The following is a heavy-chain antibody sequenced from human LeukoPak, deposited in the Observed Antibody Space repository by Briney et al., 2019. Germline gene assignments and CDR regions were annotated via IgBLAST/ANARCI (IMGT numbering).Heavy chain of an antibody. D-gene: IGHD1-26*01. J-gene: IGHJ4*02. Sequence: PSETLSLTCTVSGGSINSSSYYWGWIRQPPGKGLEWIGSIYYSGSTYYNPSLKSRVTISVDTSKNQFSLKLNSVTAADTAVYYCARVWIASGSYYDDRGAFDYWGQGTLVTVSS. CDR1: GGSINSSSYY. CDR2: IYYSGST. V-gene: IGHV4-39*01. CDR3: ARVWIASGSYYDDRGAFDY.